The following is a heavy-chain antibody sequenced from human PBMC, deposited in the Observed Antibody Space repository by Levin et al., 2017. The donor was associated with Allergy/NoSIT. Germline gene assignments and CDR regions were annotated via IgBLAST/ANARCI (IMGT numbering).Heavy chain of an antibody. V-gene: IGHV3-9*01. CDR1: GFIFDDYA. D-gene: IGHD2-2*01. CDR3: EKEIATDGAVVPGGIDNYRMDV. CDR2: ISWNSGSI. J-gene: IGHJ6*02. Sequence: SLKISCPASGFIFDDYAMHWVRQGPGKGLEWVSGISWNSGSIGYADSVKGRFTTSRDNAKNSLYLQMNSLRPEDTALSYCEKEIATDGAVVPGGIDNYRMDVWSQGTKVNV.